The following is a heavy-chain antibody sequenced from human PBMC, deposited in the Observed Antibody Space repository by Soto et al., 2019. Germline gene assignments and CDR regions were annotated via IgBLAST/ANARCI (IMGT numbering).Heavy chain of an antibody. V-gene: IGHV3-21*01. D-gene: IGHD2-21*02. CDR1: GFTFSSYT. J-gene: IGHJ4*01. Sequence: EVQLVESGGGLVKPGGSLRLSCAASGFTFSSYTMKWVRQAPGKGLEWVASISSSYYIKYADSVKGRFTISRDNAKNSLYLQMNCLRAEHTALYYCARGDLVVLTAPSNFDYRGQPTLVTVSS. CDR3: ARGDLVVLTAPSNFDY. CDR2: ISSSYYI.